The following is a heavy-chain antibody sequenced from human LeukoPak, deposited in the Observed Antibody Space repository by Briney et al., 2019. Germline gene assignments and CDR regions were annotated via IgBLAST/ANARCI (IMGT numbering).Heavy chain of an antibody. CDR2: ISSSSSYI. Sequence: GGSLRLSCAASGFTFSSYSMNWVRQAPGKGLEWVSSISSSSSYIYYADSEKGRFTISRDNAKNSLYLQMNSLRAEDTAVYYCARDTAVAGIRVNYYGMDVWGQGTTVTVSS. CDR1: GFTFSSYS. J-gene: IGHJ6*02. V-gene: IGHV3-21*01. D-gene: IGHD6-19*01. CDR3: ARDTAVAGIRVNYYGMDV.